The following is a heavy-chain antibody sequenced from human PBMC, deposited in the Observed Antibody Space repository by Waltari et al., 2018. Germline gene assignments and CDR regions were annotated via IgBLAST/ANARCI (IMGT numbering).Heavy chain of an antibody. D-gene: IGHD2-8*01. CDR2: INHSGST. J-gene: IGHJ6*04. CDR3: ARDSIVLMVYAKGMDV. CDR1: GGSFSGYY. V-gene: IGHV4-34*01. Sequence: QVQLQQWGAGLLKPSETLSLTCAVYGGSFSGYYWSWIRQPPGKGMEWIGEINHSGSTNYNPSLKSRVTISVDTSKNQFSLKLSSVTAADTAVYYCARDSIVLMVYAKGMDVWGKGTTVTVSS.